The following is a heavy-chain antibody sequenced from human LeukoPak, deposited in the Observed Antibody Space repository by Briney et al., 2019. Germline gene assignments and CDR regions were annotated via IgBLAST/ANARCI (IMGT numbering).Heavy chain of an antibody. CDR1: GFTFSSYS. CDR2: ISSSSSYT. CDR3: ARDTIVGATDDAFDI. D-gene: IGHD1-26*01. J-gene: IGHJ3*02. V-gene: IGHV3-21*01. Sequence: GGSLRLSCVVSGFTFSSYSMNWVRQAPGKGLEWVSSISSSSSYTYYADSVKGRFTISRDNAKNSLYLQMNSLRAEDTAVYYCARDTIVGATDDAFDIWGQGTMVTVSS.